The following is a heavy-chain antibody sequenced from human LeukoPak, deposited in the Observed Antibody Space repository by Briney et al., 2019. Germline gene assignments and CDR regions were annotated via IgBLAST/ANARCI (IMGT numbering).Heavy chain of an antibody. J-gene: IGHJ4*02. CDR1: GYTLTELS. D-gene: IGHD6-13*01. CDR2: FDPEDGET. CDR3: ATVGGDSPAADY. Sequence: ASVKVSCKVSGYTLTELSMHWVRQAPGKGLEWMGGFDPEDGETIYAQKFQGRVTMTEDTSTDTAYMELSSLGSEDTAVYYCATVGGDSPAADYWGQGTLVTVSS. V-gene: IGHV1-24*01.